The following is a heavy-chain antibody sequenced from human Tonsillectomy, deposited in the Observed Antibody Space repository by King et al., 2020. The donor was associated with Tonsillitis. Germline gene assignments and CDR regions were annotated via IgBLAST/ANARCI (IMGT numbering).Heavy chain of an antibody. CDR2: IYYSGST. Sequence: QLQESGPGLVKPSETLSLTCTVSGGSISSYYWSWLRQPPGKGLEWIGYIYYSGSTNYNPSLKSRVTISVDTSKNQFSLKLSSVTAADTAVYYCAKLRTAAIFDYWGQGTLVTVSS. D-gene: IGHD2-2*02. V-gene: IGHV4-59*08. CDR3: AKLRTAAIFDY. CDR1: GGSISSYY. J-gene: IGHJ4*02.